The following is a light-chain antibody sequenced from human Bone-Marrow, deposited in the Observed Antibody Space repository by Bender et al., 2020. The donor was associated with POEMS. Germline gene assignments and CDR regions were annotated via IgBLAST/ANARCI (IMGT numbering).Light chain of an antibody. J-gene: IGLJ1*01. CDR3: GTWDSSLSAHV. CDR2: TNN. Sequence: QSVLTPPPSVSGTPGQRVTISCSGSGSNIGGYPVNWYQQLPGTAPRLLIYTNNTRPSVTPDRFSGSKSGTSATLGITGLQTGDEADYYCGTWDSSLSAHVFGTGTKVTVL. CDR1: GSNIGGYP. V-gene: IGLV1-51*01.